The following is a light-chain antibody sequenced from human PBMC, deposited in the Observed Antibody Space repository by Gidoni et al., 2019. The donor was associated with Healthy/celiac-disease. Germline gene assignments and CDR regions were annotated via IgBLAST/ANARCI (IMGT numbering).Light chain of an antibody. J-gene: IGKJ5*01. V-gene: IGKV1-39*01. CDR2: AAS. Sequence: DIQMTQSPSSLSASVGDRVTITCRASQSISSYLNWYQQKPGKAPKLLIYAASSFQSGVPSRFSGSGSGTDFTLTISNLQPEDFATYYCQQSYSTPFITFGQGTRLEIK. CDR3: QQSYSTPFIT. CDR1: QSISSY.